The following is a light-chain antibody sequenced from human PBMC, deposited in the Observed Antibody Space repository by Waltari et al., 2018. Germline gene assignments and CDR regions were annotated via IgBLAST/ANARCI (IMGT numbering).Light chain of an antibody. Sequence: SYELTQPPSVSVSPGQTASITCSGEKWGERYACWHQQKPGQSPVLVSYDEMKRPSGTPERFSGSTSGNTATLTSSGTQAMDEADYYCQAWDSSTTVVFGGGTKLTVL. J-gene: IGLJ2*01. CDR1: KWGERY. CDR3: QAWDSSTTVV. CDR2: DEM. V-gene: IGLV3-1*01.